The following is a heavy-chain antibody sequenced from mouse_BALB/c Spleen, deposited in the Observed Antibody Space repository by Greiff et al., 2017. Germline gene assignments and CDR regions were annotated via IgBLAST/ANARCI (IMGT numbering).Heavy chain of an antibody. D-gene: IGHD2-14*01. J-gene: IGHJ4*01. CDR1: GFSLTSYG. V-gene: IGHV2-9*02. Sequence: QVHVKQSGPGLVAPSQSLSITCTVSGFSLTSYGVHWVRQPPGKGLEWLGVIWAGGSTNYNSALMSRLSISKDNSKSQVFLKMNSLQTDDTAMYYCARGAYYRYDEVDYYAMDYWGQGTSVTVSS. CDR3: ARGAYYRYDEVDYYAMDY. CDR2: IWAGGST.